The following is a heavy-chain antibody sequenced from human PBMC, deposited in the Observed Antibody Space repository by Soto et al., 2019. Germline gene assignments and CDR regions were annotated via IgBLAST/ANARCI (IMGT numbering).Heavy chain of an antibody. J-gene: IGHJ5*02. V-gene: IGHV2-70*13. D-gene: IGHD7-27*01. CDR1: GFSLRPSARC. CDR2: IDWDDDK. Sequence: SGPTLVKPPQTIRQPWTFSGFSLRPSARCVSWIRQPPGKALEWLALIDWDDDKYYSTSLKTRLTISKHTSKNQMVLTITNLEAVDTTMYYCSCSRNGEAPAWFATRGRGSPVPGSA. CDR3: SCSRNGEAPAWFAT.